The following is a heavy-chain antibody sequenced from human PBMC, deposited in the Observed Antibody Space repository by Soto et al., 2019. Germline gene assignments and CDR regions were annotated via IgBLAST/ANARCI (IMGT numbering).Heavy chain of an antibody. CDR1: GLTVSTNY. CDR2: IYYGGTT. CDR3: ARDYDTSRGDWAYYGIDV. V-gene: IGHV3-66*01. Sequence: EVQLVESGGGLVQPGRSLRISCAASGLTVSTNYMSWVRQAPGKGLEWVSIIYYGGTTYYADSVKGRFTISRDDSKNTLYLQMHSLRAEDTAVYYCARDYDTSRGDWAYYGIDVWGQGTTVTVSS. D-gene: IGHD3-9*01. J-gene: IGHJ6*02.